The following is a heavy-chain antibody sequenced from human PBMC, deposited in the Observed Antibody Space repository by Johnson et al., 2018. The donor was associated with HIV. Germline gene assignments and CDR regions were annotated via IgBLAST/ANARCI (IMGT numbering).Heavy chain of an antibody. CDR3: AKDKGVWGFDAFDS. V-gene: IGHV3-9*01. J-gene: IGHJ3*02. CDR1: GFTFDDYA. CDR2: ISWNSGSR. Sequence: VQLMESGGGLVQPGGSLRLSCAASGFTFDDYAMHWVRQAPGKGLEWVSGISWNSGSRDYTDSVKGQFTISRDNSKNTLYLQMNSLRAEDTAVYYCAKDKGVWGFDAFDSWGQGTMVTVSS. D-gene: IGHD3-16*01.